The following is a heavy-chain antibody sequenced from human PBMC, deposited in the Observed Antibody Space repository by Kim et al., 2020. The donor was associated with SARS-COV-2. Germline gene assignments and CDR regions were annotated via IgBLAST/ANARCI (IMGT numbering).Heavy chain of an antibody. CDR3: AGQTEVGAFDI. J-gene: IGHJ3*02. V-gene: IGHV4-39*01. CDR2: N. D-gene: IGHD2-2*01. Sequence: NYYNPSLKGRVTISVETAKNQFSRKRSSVTAADTAVYYWAGQTEVGAFDIWGQGTMVTVSS.